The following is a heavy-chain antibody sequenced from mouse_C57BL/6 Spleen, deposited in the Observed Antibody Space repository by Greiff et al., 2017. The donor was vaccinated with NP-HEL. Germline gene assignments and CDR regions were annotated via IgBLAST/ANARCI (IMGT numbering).Heavy chain of an antibody. CDR1: GFTFNTYA. V-gene: IGHV10-3*01. CDR2: IRSKSSNYAT. J-gene: IGHJ1*03. D-gene: IGHD2-3*01. CDR3: VREEGGYYEGYFDV. Sequence: EVQVVESGGGLVQPKGSLKLSCAASGFTFNTYAMHWVRQAPGKGLEWVARIRSKSSNYATYYADSVKDRFTISRDDSQSMLYLQMNNLKTEDTAMYYCVREEGGYYEGYFDVWGTGTTVTVSS.